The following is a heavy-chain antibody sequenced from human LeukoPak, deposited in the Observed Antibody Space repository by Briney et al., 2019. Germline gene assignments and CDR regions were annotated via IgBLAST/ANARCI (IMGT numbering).Heavy chain of an antibody. D-gene: IGHD2-2*02. CDR2: INPNSGGT. J-gene: IGHJ4*02. CDR3: ARGHCSSTSCHIYSLDY. Sequence: ASVKVSCKASGYTFTGYYMHWVRQAPGQGLEWMGWINPNSGGTNYEQKFQGRVTMTRDTSISTAYMELSRLRSDDTAVYYCARGHCSSTSCHIYSLDYWGQGTLVTVSS. V-gene: IGHV1-2*02. CDR1: GYTFTGYY.